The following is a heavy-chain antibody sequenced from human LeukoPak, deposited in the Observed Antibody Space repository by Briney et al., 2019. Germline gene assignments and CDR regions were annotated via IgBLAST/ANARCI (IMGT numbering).Heavy chain of an antibody. Sequence: GGSLRLSCAASGFTFSNYWMSWVRQAPGKGLEWVSAISGSGGSTYYADSVKGRFTISRDNSKNTLYLQMNSLRAEDTAVYYCAKDDIVVVVAAPHNWFDPWGQGTLVTVSS. V-gene: IGHV3-23*01. CDR3: AKDDIVVVVAAPHNWFDP. CDR2: ISGSGGST. D-gene: IGHD2-15*01. J-gene: IGHJ5*02. CDR1: GFTFSNYW.